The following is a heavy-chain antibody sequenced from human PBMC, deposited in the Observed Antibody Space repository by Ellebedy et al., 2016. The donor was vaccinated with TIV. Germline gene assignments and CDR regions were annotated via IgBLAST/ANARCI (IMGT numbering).Heavy chain of an antibody. D-gene: IGHD3-9*01. CDR2: IYPGDSDT. CDR1: GYSFTSYW. J-gene: IGHJ6*02. Sequence: GESLKISXKGSGYSFTSYWIGWVRQMPGKGLEWMGIIYPGDSDTRYSPSFQGHVTISADKSISTAYLQWSSLKASDTAMYYCARLAVGRIYDILTGYQPDYYYYGMDVWGQGTTVTVSS. V-gene: IGHV5-51*01. CDR3: ARLAVGRIYDILTGYQPDYYYYGMDV.